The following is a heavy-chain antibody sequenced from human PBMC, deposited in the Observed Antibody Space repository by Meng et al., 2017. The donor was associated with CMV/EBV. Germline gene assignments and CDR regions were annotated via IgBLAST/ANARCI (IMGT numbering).Heavy chain of an antibody. Sequence: GGSPRLSCAASGFTFDDYTMRWVRQAPGKGLEWVSLISWDGGSTYYADSVKGRFTISRDNSKNSLYLQMNSLRTEDTALYYCAKDMGNPRGYYYGMDVWGQGTTVTVSS. CDR1: GFTFDDYT. J-gene: IGHJ6*02. CDR2: ISWDGGST. V-gene: IGHV3-43*01. D-gene: IGHD7-27*01. CDR3: AKDMGNPRGYYYGMDV.